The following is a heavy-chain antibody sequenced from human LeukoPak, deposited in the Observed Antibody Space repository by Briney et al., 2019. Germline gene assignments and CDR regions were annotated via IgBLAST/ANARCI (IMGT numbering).Heavy chain of an antibody. CDR3: ARRAGEYSHPYDY. Sequence: ASVKVSCKASGYTFTGYNIHWVRQVPGQGREWMGWINPNSGGTNYAHKFQGRVTMTKDTSISTAYMELSRLRSDDTAVYYCARRAGEYSHPYDYWGQGTLVTVSS. V-gene: IGHV1-2*02. J-gene: IGHJ4*02. CDR2: INPNSGGT. D-gene: IGHD4-17*01. CDR1: GYTFTGYN.